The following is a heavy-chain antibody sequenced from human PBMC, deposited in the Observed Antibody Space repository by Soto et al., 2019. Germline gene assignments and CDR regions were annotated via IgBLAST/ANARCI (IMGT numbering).Heavy chain of an antibody. CDR1: GFTFSAFG. V-gene: IGHV3-30*18. Sequence: SLRLSCAASGFTFSAFGMHWVRQAPGKGLEWVAIISYDGILKYYADSVKGRFTISRDTSKGALYLQMNSLRPEDTAVYYCAKDFKVSGGHYGSLNYYYGMDVWSQGTTVTVSS. J-gene: IGHJ6*02. D-gene: IGHD3-10*01. CDR2: ISYDGILK. CDR3: AKDFKVSGGHYGSLNYYYGMDV.